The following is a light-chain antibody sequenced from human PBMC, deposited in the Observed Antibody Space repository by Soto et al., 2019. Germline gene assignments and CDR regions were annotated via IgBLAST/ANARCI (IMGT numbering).Light chain of an antibody. J-gene: IGLJ1*01. CDR2: DVS. V-gene: IGLV2-14*01. Sequence: QSVLTQPASLSGSPGQSITISCTGTSSDVGDYNYVSWYQQYPGKAPQLMIFDVSNRPSGVSHRFSGSKSGNTASLTISGLQVEDGADYSSTPYTTSSAYVFGPGTKVP. CDR1: SSDVGDYNY. CDR3: TPYTTSSAYV.